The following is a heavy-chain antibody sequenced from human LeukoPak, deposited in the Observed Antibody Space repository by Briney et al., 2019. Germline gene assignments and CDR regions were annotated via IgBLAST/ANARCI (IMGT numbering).Heavy chain of an antibody. V-gene: IGHV3-64*01. CDR1: GFTFSSYA. CDR3: ASRTRWFGALGYYYMDV. Sequence: GGSLRLSCAASGFTFSSYAMHWVRQAPGKGLEYVSAISSNGGSTYYANSVKGRFTISRDNSKNTLYLQMNSLRAEDTAVYYCASRTRWFGALGYYYMDVWGKGTTVTVSS. CDR2: ISSNGGST. J-gene: IGHJ6*03. D-gene: IGHD3-16*01.